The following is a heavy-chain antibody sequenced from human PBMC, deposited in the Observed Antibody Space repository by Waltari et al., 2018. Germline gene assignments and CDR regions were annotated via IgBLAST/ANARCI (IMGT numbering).Heavy chain of an antibody. CDR3: ARGLASILLWFRKSYFDY. CDR2: ISAYNGNT. CDR1: GYTFTSYG. V-gene: IGHV1-18*01. Sequence: QVQLVQSGAEVKKPGASVKVSCKASGYTFTSYGISWVRQAPGQGLEWMGWISAYNGNTNYAQKLQGRVTMTTDTSTSTAYMELRSLRSDDTAVYYCARGLASILLWFRKSYFDYWGQGTLVTVSS. J-gene: IGHJ4*02. D-gene: IGHD3-10*01.